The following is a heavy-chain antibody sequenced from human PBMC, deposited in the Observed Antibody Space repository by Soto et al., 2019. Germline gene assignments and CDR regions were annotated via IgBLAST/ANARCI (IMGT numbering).Heavy chain of an antibody. V-gene: IGHV1-3*04. D-gene: IGHD3-10*01. CDR2: INTGKGNT. CDR1: GYNFTTYA. J-gene: IGHJ3*02. CDR3: ARDPWGGAVDAFDI. Sequence: QVQFVQSGAEVKKPGASVKVSCKASGYNFTTYAIHWVRQAPGQRLEWMGWINTGKGNTKYSQKFQGRVTITRDTAASTAYTDLSSLRSGDTAVYYCARDPWGGAVDAFDIWGQGTMVTVSS.